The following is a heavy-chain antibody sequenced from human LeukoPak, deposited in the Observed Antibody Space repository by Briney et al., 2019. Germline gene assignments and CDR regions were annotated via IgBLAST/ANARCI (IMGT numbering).Heavy chain of an antibody. CDR1: GFTFSSYA. CDR3: ARGPGGPLAYDSSGYYIN. CDR2: ISYDGSNK. J-gene: IGHJ4*02. Sequence: GRSLRLSCAASGFTFSSYAMHWVRQAPGKGLEWVAVISYDGSNKYYADSVKGRFTISRDNSKNTLYLQMNSLRAEDTAVYYCARGPGGPLAYDSSGYYINWGQGTLVTVSS. D-gene: IGHD3-22*01. V-gene: IGHV3-30-3*01.